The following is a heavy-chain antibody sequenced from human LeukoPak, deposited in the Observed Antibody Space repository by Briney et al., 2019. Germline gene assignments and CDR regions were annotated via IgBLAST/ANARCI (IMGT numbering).Heavy chain of an antibody. V-gene: IGHV4-59*08. J-gene: IGHJ4*02. CDR1: GGSISSYY. CDR2: IHYSGNT. Sequence: ASETLSLTCTVSGGSISSYYWSWIRQPPGKGLEWIGSIHYSGNTYYNPSLKSRVTISVDTSKNQFSLKLSSVTAADTAVYYCASGVDTAMVMDYWGQGTLVTVSS. CDR3: ASGVDTAMVMDY. D-gene: IGHD5-18*01.